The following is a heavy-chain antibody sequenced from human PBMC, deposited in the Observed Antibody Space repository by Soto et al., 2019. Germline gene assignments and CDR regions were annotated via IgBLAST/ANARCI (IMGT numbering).Heavy chain of an antibody. CDR3: AREGQLELRGDFDY. D-gene: IGHD1-7*01. CDR2: IYYSGST. Sequence: SETLSLTCTVSGGSISSSSYYWGWIRQPPGKGLEWIGSIYYSGSTYYNPSLKSRVTISVDTSKNQFSLKLSSVTAADTAVYYCAREGQLELRGDFDYWGQGTLVTVSS. CDR1: GGSISSSSYY. V-gene: IGHV4-39*02. J-gene: IGHJ4*02.